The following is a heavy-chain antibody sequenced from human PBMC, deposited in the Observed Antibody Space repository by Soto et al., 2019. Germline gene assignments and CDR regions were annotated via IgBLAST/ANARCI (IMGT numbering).Heavy chain of an antibody. Sequence: SETLSLTCTVSGGSITSSSHFWGWVRQPPGKGLEWIGTIYFTGNTYYTPSLKSRLTMSIDTSKNESSLRLNSVTAADTAVYYCAGQTFTIAAASYGRSNWFDPWGPGTLVTVSS. CDR2: IYFTGNT. CDR1: GGSITSSSHF. V-gene: IGHV4-39*01. CDR3: AGQTFTIAAASYGRSNWFDP. D-gene: IGHD6-25*01. J-gene: IGHJ5*02.